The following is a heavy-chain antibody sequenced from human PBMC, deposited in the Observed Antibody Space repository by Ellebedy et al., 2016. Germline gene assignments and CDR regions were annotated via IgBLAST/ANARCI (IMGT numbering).Heavy chain of an antibody. Sequence: SETLSLTXTVSGGSISSSSYYWGWIRQPPGKGLEWIGSIYYSGSTYYNPSLKSRVTISVDTSKNQFSLKLSSVTAADTAVYYCARDSDAFDIWGQGTMVTVSS. V-gene: IGHV4-39*07. J-gene: IGHJ3*02. CDR3: ARDSDAFDI. CDR1: GGSISSSSYY. CDR2: IYYSGST.